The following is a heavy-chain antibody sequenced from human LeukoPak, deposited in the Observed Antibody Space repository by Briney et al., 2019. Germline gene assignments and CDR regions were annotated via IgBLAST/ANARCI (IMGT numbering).Heavy chain of an antibody. CDR2: IRSKANSYAT. Sequence: GGSLRLSCAASGFTFSSYWMSWVRQASGKGLEWVGRIRSKANSYATAYAASVKGRFTISRDDSKNTAYLQMNSLKTEDTAVYYCTRPPLWGQGTMVTVSS. CDR1: GFTFSSYW. CDR3: TRPPL. J-gene: IGHJ3*01. V-gene: IGHV3-73*01.